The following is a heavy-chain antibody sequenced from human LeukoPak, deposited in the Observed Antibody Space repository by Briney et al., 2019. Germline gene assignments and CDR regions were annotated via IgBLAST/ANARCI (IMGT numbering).Heavy chain of an antibody. CDR3: ARVVVFTSGAFDV. CDR1: GYNFPSYW. V-gene: IGHV5-51*01. CDR2: IYPGDSDT. D-gene: IGHD3-22*01. Sequence: GESLKIPCKGSGYNFPSYWIGWVRQMPGKGLEWMGIIYPGDSDTRYSPTFQGQVTISADKSISTAYLQWSSLKASDTAMYYCARVVVFTSGAFDVWGQGTMVTVSS. J-gene: IGHJ3*01.